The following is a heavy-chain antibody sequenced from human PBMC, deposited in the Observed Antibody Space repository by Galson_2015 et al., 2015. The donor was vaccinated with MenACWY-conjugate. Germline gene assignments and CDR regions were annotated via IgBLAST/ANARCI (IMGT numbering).Heavy chain of an antibody. CDR3: ARHTSSSWEVVLDY. D-gene: IGHD6-13*01. J-gene: IGHJ4*02. CDR2: ISSNRRYI. Sequence: SLRLSCAASGFTFSSYRMNWVRQAPGQGLEWVSSISSNRRYIYYADSVKGRFTIYRDNAKNSLYLQMNSLRAEDTAVYYCARHTSSSWEVVLDYWGRGTLVTVSS. CDR1: GFTFSSYR. V-gene: IGHV3-21*01.